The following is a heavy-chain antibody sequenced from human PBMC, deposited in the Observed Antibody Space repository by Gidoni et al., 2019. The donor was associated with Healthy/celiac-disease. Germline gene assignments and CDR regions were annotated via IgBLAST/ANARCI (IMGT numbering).Heavy chain of an antibody. D-gene: IGHD3-22*01. Sequence: EVQLVESGGGLVQPGGSLRLSCSASGLTFSSYDMHWVRQATGKGLEWVSAIGTAGDTYYPGSVKGRFTISRENAKNSLYLQMNSLRAGDTAVYYCAREIVVGWFDPWGQGTLVTVSS. CDR3: AREIVVGWFDP. V-gene: IGHV3-13*01. CDR2: IGTAGDT. J-gene: IGHJ5*02. CDR1: GLTFSSYD.